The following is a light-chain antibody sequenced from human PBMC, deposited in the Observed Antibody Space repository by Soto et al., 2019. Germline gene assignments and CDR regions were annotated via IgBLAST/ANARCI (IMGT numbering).Light chain of an antibody. Sequence: QSALTQPASVSGSPGQSITISCTGTSSDVGGYNYVSWYQQHPGRAPKLMIYEVINRPSGVSSRFSGSKSGNTASLTISGLQADDEAHYYCSSYISTSTFYVFGSGPKVTVL. CDR1: SSDVGGYNY. CDR2: EVI. V-gene: IGLV2-14*01. CDR3: SSYISTSTFYV. J-gene: IGLJ1*01.